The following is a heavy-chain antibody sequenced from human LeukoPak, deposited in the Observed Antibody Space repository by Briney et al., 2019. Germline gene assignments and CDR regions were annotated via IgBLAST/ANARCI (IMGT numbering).Heavy chain of an antibody. CDR3: ARGGIAVAGSFDY. J-gene: IGHJ4*02. V-gene: IGHV1-69*13. CDR2: IIPIFGTA. Sequence: SVKVSCKASGGTFSSYAISWVRQAPGQGLEWMGGIIPIFGTANYAQKFQGRVTITADESTSTAYTELSSLRSEDTAVYYCARGGIAVAGSFDYWGQGTLVTVSS. D-gene: IGHD6-19*01. CDR1: GGTFSSYA.